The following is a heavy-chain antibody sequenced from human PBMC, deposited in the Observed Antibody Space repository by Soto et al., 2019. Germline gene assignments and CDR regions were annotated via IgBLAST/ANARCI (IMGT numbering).Heavy chain of an antibody. D-gene: IGHD3-16*01. CDR2: ISAYNGNT. Sequence: ASVKVSCKASGYTFTSYGISWVRQAPGQGLEWMGWISAYNGNTNYAQKHQGRVTMTTDTSTSTAYMELRSLRSDDTAVYFFARDIMITFGGVNPDAFDIWGQGTMVTVSS. J-gene: IGHJ3*02. CDR3: ARDIMITFGGVNPDAFDI. V-gene: IGHV1-18*01. CDR1: GYTFTSYG.